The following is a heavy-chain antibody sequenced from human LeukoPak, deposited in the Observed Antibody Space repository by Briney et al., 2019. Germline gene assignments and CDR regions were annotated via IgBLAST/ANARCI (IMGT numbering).Heavy chain of an antibody. V-gene: IGHV3-23*01. D-gene: IGHD5-12*01. Sequence: GGSLRLSCVASGFTFSSYAMSWVRQTPGKGLEWVSAISGSGGSTYYADSVKGRFTISRDNSKNTLFLQMNSLRAEDTAPYYCAKSMDQWLFYFDYWGQGTLVPVSS. J-gene: IGHJ4*02. CDR1: GFTFSSYA. CDR3: AKSMDQWLFYFDY. CDR2: ISGSGGST.